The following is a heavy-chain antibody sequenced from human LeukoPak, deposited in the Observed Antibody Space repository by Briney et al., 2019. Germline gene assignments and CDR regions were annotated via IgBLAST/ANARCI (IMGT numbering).Heavy chain of an antibody. D-gene: IGHD1-7*01. J-gene: IGHJ4*02. CDR3: CITGTSYNPIDY. V-gene: IGHV1-18*01. Sequence: ASVTVSCKASGYTFTSYGISWVRQAPGQGVEWMGWISAYNGNTNYAQKLLGRVTMTTDTSTSTAYMELRSLRSDDTAVYYCCITGTSYNPIDYWGQGTLVTVSS. CDR1: GYTFTSYG. CDR2: ISAYNGNT.